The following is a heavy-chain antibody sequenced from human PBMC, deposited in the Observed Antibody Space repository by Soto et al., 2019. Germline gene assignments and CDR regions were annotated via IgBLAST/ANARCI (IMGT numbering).Heavy chain of an antibody. CDR1: GDSVSSNGAC. J-gene: IGHJ6*02. D-gene: IGHD2-15*01. Sequence: SETLSLTCVISGDSVSSNGACWNWIRQSPSRGLQWLGRIYYRSKWFHDYAASVESRMAINPDTSRNQFSLQLNYVTPEDTAVYYCARVHCSAGTCLDGLDFWGQGTTVTVS. CDR3: ARVHCSAGTCLDGLDF. CDR2: IYYRSKWFH. V-gene: IGHV6-1*01.